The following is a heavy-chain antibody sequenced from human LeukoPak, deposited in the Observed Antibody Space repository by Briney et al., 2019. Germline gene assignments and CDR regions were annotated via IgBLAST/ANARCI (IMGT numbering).Heavy chain of an antibody. V-gene: IGHV6-1*01. Sequence: SQTLSLTCAISGDSVSSNSAAWNWIRQSPSRGLEWLGRTYYRSKWYNDYAVSVKSRITINPDTSKSQFSLQLNSVTPEDTAVYYCARDRGYSSGWYIYYFDYWGQGTLVTVSS. CDR3: ARDRGYSSGWYIYYFDY. J-gene: IGHJ4*02. CDR2: TYYRSKWYN. D-gene: IGHD6-19*01. CDR1: GDSVSSNSAA.